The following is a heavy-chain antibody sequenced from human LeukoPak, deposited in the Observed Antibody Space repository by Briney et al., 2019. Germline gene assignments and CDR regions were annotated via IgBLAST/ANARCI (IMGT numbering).Heavy chain of an antibody. Sequence: PGRSLRLSCVASGFAFSSYSMHWVRQAPGKGLEWVAVISYDGSRKYDADSVKGRFTISRDNSKNTLYLQMNSLRTEDTAVYYCARLPGYCSSNSCYKMTIPFDYWGQGILVTVSS. D-gene: IGHD2-2*02. CDR3: ARLPGYCSSNSCYKMTIPFDY. V-gene: IGHV3-30-3*01. J-gene: IGHJ4*02. CDR2: ISYDGSRK. CDR1: GFAFSSYS.